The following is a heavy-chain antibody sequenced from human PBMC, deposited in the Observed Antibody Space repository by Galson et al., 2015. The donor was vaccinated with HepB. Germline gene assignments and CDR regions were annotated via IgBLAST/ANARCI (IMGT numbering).Heavy chain of an antibody. CDR2: ISANSRNP. Sequence: SVKVSCKASGYTFTRNGISWVRQAPAHPLAWMGWISANSRNPYYAPKFQDRLIVTTESSTSTAYMGLRSLTSDDTAFYYCARDVRYAFEMWGQGTMVTVSS. V-gene: IGHV1-18*01. CDR1: GYTFTRNG. J-gene: IGHJ3*02. CDR3: ARDVRYAFEM. D-gene: IGHD3-10*02.